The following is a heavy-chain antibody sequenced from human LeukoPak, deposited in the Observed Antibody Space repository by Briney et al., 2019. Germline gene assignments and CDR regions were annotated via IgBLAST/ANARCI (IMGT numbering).Heavy chain of an antibody. CDR1: GFTFSSYW. CDR2: ISSSSSYI. Sequence: GGSLRLSCAASGFTFSSYWMSWVRQAPGKGLEWVSSISSSSSYIYYADSVKGRFTISRDNARNSLYLQMNSLRAEDTAVYYCARDPGAYSSSPIDYWGQGTLVTVSS. CDR3: ARDPGAYSSSPIDY. D-gene: IGHD6-6*01. V-gene: IGHV3-21*01. J-gene: IGHJ4*02.